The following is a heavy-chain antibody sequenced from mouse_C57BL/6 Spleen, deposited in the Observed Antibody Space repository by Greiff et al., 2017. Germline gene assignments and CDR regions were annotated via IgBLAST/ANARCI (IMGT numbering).Heavy chain of an antibody. Sequence: EVQLVESGGGLVQPKGSLKLSCAASGFTFNTYAMHWVRQAPGQGLEWVARIRSKSSNYATYYADSVKDRFTISRDDSQSMLYLQMNNLKTEDTAMYYCVRERLEGYDERAAWFAYWGQGTLVTVSA. V-gene: IGHV10-3*01. CDR2: IRSKSSNYAT. J-gene: IGHJ3*01. CDR3: VRERLEGYDERAAWFAY. CDR1: GFTFNTYA. D-gene: IGHD2-2*01.